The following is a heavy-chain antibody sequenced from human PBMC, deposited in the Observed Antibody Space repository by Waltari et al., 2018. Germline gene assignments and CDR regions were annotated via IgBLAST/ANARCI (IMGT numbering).Heavy chain of an antibody. CDR3: ATGRRFLEWLFPPTDY. CDR2: FDPEDGET. J-gene: IGHJ4*02. Sequence: QVQLVQSGAEVKKPGASVKVSCKVSGYTLTELSMHWVRQAPGKGLEWMGGFDPEDGETNYEQKFQGRVTMTEDTSTDTAYMELSSLRSEDTAVYYCATGRRFLEWLFPPTDYWGQGTLVTVSS. V-gene: IGHV1-24*01. D-gene: IGHD3-3*01. CDR1: GYTLTELS.